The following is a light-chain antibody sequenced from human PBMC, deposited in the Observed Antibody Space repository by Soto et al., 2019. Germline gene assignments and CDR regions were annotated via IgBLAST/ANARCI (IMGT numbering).Light chain of an antibody. Sequence: SALTKPASMSGSPGQWITISCPRTGSDVRGNKYVSWYQHYPGKAPKLMISDVSNRPSGVSDRFSGSKSGDTASLTISGLQAEDEADYYCSAFTGTTYVFGTGTKVTVL. J-gene: IGLJ1*01. CDR1: GSDVRGNKY. CDR3: SAFTGTTYV. CDR2: DVS. V-gene: IGLV2-14*03.